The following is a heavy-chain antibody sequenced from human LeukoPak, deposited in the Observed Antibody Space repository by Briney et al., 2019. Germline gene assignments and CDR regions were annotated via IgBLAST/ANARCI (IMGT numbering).Heavy chain of an antibody. CDR1: GFTFSSYS. J-gene: IGHJ4*02. CDR2: ISSSSSYI. CDR3: ARGATVTLDY. V-gene: IGHV3-21*01. Sequence: GGSLRLSCAASGFTFSSYSMNWVRQAPGKGLEWVSSISSSSSYIYYADSVKGRFTISRDNAKNSLYLQTNSLRAEDTAVYYCARGATVTLDYWGQGTLVTVSS. D-gene: IGHD4-17*01.